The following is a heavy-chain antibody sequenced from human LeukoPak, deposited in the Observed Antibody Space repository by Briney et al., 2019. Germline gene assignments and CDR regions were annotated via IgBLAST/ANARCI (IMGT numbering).Heavy chain of an antibody. CDR1: GFTFSNYW. V-gene: IGHV3-7*01. J-gene: IGHJ1*01. CDR3: VSPTPCQR. CDR2: IKQDGSEK. Sequence: GGSLRLSCAASGFTFSNYWMNWVRQAPGKGLEWVANIKQDGSEKYYVDSVKGRFTISRDNAKNSLYLQMNGLRPEDTAVYDCVSPTPCQRWGQGTLVTVSS.